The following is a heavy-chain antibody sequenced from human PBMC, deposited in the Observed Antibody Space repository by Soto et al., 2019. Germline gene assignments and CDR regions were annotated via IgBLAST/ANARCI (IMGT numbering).Heavy chain of an antibody. V-gene: IGHV3-23*01. D-gene: IGHD6-13*01. Sequence: GGSLRLSCAASGFTFSSYAMSWVRQAPGKGLEWVSAISGSGGSTYYADSVKGRFTISRDNSKNTLYLQMNSLRAEDTAVYYCARNGAYSSSSWFYYYGMDVWGQGTTVTVSS. CDR2: ISGSGGST. CDR3: ARNGAYSSSSWFYYYGMDV. J-gene: IGHJ6*02. CDR1: GFTFSSYA.